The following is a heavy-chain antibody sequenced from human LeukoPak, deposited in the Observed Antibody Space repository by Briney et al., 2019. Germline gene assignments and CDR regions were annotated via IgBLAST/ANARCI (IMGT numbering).Heavy chain of an antibody. CDR2: INPNSGGT. D-gene: IGHD3-16*02. CDR1: GYTFTGYY. J-gene: IGHJ4*02. CDR3: ARSRFGGVIVPSDY. Sequence: ASVKVSCKASGYTFTGYYMHWVRQAPGQGLEWMGWINPNSGGTNYAQKFQGWVTMTRDTSISTAYMELGRLRSDDTAVYYCARSRFGGVIVPSDYWGQGTLVTVSS. V-gene: IGHV1-2*04.